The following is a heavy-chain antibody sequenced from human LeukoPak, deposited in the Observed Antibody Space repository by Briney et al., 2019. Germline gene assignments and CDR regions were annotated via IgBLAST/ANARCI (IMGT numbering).Heavy chain of an antibody. D-gene: IGHD3-22*01. J-gene: IGHJ6*02. V-gene: IGHV1-69*13. CDR3: ARVPYLPYYYDSSGYYSGYYYYYYGMDV. Sequence: SVKVSSKASGDTFSSYAICWVRQAPGPALEWMGEIIPIFGTSKYPQKFQGRVTITADESTSTAYMELSRPRSEDTAVYYCARVPYLPYYYDSSGYYSGYYYYYYGMDVWGQGTTVTVSS. CDR2: IIPIFGTS. CDR1: GDTFSSYA.